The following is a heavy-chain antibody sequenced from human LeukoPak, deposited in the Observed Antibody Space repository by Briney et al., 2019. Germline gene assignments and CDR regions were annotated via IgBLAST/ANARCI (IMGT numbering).Heavy chain of an antibody. Sequence: GGSLRLSCAASGFTFSSYSMHWVRQAPGKGLEWLGVLSYDGSDKYYAHSVKGRFTISRDSSKNTLYLQMNSLRPEDTAVYYCAKDRVRGVIHHYYGLDVWGQGTTVTVSS. CDR2: LSYDGSDK. V-gene: IGHV3-30*18. D-gene: IGHD3-10*01. CDR1: GFTFSSYS. CDR3: AKDRVRGVIHHYYGLDV. J-gene: IGHJ6*02.